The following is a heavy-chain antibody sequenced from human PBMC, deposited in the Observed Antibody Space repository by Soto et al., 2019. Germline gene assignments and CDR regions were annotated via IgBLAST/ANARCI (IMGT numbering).Heavy chain of an antibody. J-gene: IGHJ5*02. CDR2: IYYSGST. Sequence: PSETLSLTCTVSGGSISSGYYYWSWIRQPPGKGLEWIGYIYYSGSTYYNPSLKSRVTISVDTSKNQFSLKLSSVTAADTAVYYCARDLSYSNYWFDPWGQGTLVTVSS. D-gene: IGHD4-4*01. CDR3: ARDLSYSNYWFDP. V-gene: IGHV4-30-4*01. CDR1: GGSISSGYYY.